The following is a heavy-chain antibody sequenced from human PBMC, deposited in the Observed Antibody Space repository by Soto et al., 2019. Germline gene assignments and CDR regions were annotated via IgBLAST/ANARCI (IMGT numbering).Heavy chain of an antibody. D-gene: IGHD1-1*01. CDR2: IWYDGSNE. CDR1: GFTFSSYG. V-gene: IGHV3-33*01. Sequence: GGSLRLSCAASGFTFSSYGMHWVRQAPGKGLEWVAVIWYDGSNEFYADSVKGRFTISRDNSKNTLYLQMNSLRAEDTAVYYCARGLLSGERLFDYWGQGTLVTVSS. CDR3: ARGLLSGERLFDY. J-gene: IGHJ4*02.